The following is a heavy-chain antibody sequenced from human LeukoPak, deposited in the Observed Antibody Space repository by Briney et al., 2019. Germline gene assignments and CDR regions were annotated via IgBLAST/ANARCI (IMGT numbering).Heavy chain of an antibody. J-gene: IGHJ4*02. D-gene: IGHD5-24*01. V-gene: IGHV4-39*01. CDR1: GGSISSSSYY. Sequence: SETLSLTCTVSGGSISSSSYYWGWIREPPGKGLEWIGSIYYSGSTYYNPSLKSRVTISVDTSKNQFSLKLSSVTAADTAVYYCARREEEMASPGFDYWGQGTLVTVSS. CDR3: ARREEEMASPGFDY. CDR2: IYYSGST.